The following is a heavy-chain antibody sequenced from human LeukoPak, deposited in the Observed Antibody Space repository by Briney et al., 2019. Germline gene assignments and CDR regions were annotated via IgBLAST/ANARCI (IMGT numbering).Heavy chain of an antibody. V-gene: IGHV3-23*01. CDR3: ARVPSAMVIRRLDWYFDL. D-gene: IGHD5-18*01. Sequence: GGSLRLSCAASGFTFSSYAMSWVRQAPGKGLEWVSAISGSGGSTYYADSVKGRFTISRDNAKNSLYLQMNSLRAEDTAVYYCARVPSAMVIRRLDWYFDLWGRGTLVTVSS. CDR2: ISGSGGST. CDR1: GFTFSSYA. J-gene: IGHJ2*01.